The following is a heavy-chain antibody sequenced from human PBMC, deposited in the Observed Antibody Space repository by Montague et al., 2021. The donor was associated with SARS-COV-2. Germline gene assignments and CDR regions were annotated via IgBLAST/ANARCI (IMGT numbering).Heavy chain of an antibody. CDR2: IYSGGSST. CDR3: AKDPHYDFWSGYYFHY. D-gene: IGHD3-3*01. Sequence: SLRLSCAASGFTFSNYAMRWVRQAPGKGLEWVSLIYSGGSSTYYADSVKGRFTISRDNSKNTLYLQMNSLRAEDTAVYYCAKDPHYDFWSGYYFHYWGQGTLVTVSS. CDR1: GFTFSNYA. J-gene: IGHJ4*02. V-gene: IGHV3-23*03.